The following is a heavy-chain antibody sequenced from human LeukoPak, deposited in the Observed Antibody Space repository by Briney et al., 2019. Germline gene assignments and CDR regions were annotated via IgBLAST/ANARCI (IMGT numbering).Heavy chain of an antibody. CDR3: ARDPSGSYYLSGAFDI. D-gene: IGHD1-26*01. CDR2: IYYSGST. Sequence: KTSETLSLTCTVSGGSISTYYWSWIRQPPGKGLEWIGYIYYSGSTNCNPSLKSRVTISVDTSKNQFSLKLSSVTAADTAVYYCARDPSGSYYLSGAFDIWGQGTMVTVSS. J-gene: IGHJ3*02. V-gene: IGHV4-59*01. CDR1: GGSISTYY.